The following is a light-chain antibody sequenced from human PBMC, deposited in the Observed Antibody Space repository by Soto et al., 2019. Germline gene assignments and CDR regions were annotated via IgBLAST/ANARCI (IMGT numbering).Light chain of an antibody. V-gene: IGKV1-5*03. J-gene: IGKJ1*01. Sequence: DIQMTQSPSTLSASVGDRVTITCRASQSISSWLAWYQQKPGKAPKILIYKASRLESGVPSRFSGSGSGTEFTLTISSLQPDDFATYYCQHYNSYPWTFGQGTKVEIK. CDR1: QSISSW. CDR2: KAS. CDR3: QHYNSYPWT.